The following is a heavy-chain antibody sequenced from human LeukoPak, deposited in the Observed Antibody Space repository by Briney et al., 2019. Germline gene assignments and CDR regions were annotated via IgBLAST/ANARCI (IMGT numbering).Heavy chain of an antibody. CDR2: IYYSGST. Sequence: SETLSLTCTVSGGSISSYYWSWLRQPPGKGLEWIGYIYYSGSTNYNPSLKSRVTISVDTSKNQFSLKLSSVTAADTAVYYCARVEYSSGWPTVDYWGQGTLVTVSS. CDR3: ARVEYSSGWPTVDY. CDR1: GGSISSYY. J-gene: IGHJ4*02. D-gene: IGHD6-19*01. V-gene: IGHV4-59*01.